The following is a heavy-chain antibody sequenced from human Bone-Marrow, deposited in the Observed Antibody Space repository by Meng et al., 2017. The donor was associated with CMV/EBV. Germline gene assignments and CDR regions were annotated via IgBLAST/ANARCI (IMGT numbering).Heavy chain of an antibody. CDR2: IYYSGST. Sequence: SETLSLTCTVSGGSISSYYWGWIRQPPGKGLEWIGSIYYSGSTYYNPSLKSRVTISVDTSKNQFSLKLSSVTAADTAVYYCAREGGLLWFGEPWGGPDYWGQGTLVTVSS. J-gene: IGHJ4*02. CDR1: GGSISSYY. D-gene: IGHD3-10*01. CDR3: AREGGLLWFGEPWGGPDY. V-gene: IGHV4-39*07.